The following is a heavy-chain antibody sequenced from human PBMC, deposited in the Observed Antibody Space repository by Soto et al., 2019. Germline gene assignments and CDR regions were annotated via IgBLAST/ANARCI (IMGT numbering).Heavy chain of an antibody. D-gene: IGHD2-8*02. CDR3: ARLPKGSVVNG. Sequence: GGSLRLSCVGSGFSFRDHSMNWVRQPPGKGLQWISYISSSSENIYYADSVKGRFTVSRDNAKNTLFLQMNSLRDDDSAIYYCARLPKGSVVNGWGQGSLVTVSS. V-gene: IGHV3-48*02. J-gene: IGHJ1*01. CDR2: ISSSSENI. CDR1: GFSFRDHS.